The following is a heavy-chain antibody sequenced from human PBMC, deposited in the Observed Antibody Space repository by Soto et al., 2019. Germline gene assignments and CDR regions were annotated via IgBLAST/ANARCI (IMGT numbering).Heavy chain of an antibody. CDR3: AKEYDSSGYYTDY. V-gene: IGHV3-30*18. CDR2: ILQGGSDK. CDR1: GFTFQSHA. J-gene: IGHJ4*02. D-gene: IGHD3-22*01. Sequence: GGSLRLSCVASGFTFQSHAMSWVRQAPGKGPEWMSGILQGGSDKYYADSVKGRFTISRDNSKNTLYLQMNSLRAEDTAVYYCAKEYDSSGYYTDYWGQGTLVTFSS.